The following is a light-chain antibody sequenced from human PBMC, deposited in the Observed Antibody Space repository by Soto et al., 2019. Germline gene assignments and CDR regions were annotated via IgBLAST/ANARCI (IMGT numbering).Light chain of an antibody. CDR3: QVWDSSSDHVI. V-gene: IGLV3-21*04. CDR2: YDS. J-gene: IGLJ2*01. CDR1: NIGSKS. Sequence: SYELTQPPSVSVAPGKTARITCGGDNIGSKSVHWYQQKTGQAPVLVIYYDSDRPSGIPERFSGSNSGNTATLTISRVEAGDEADYCCQVWDSSSDHVIFGGGTKLTVL.